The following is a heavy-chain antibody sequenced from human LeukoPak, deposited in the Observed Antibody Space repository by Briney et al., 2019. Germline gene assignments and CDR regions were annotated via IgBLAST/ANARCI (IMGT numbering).Heavy chain of an antibody. CDR1: GYTFTSYG. CDR3: ATDRGATDAFDI. CDR2: ISAYNGNT. D-gene: IGHD3-10*01. Sequence: GASVKVSRKASGYTFTSYGISWVRQAPGQGLEWMGWISAYNGNTNYAQKFQGRVTMTRNTSISTAYMELSSLRSEDTAVYYCATDRGATDAFDIWGQGTMVTVSS. V-gene: IGHV1-18*01. J-gene: IGHJ3*02.